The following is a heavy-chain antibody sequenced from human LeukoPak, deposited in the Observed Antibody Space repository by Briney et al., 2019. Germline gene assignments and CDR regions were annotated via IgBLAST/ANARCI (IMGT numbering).Heavy chain of an antibody. CDR2: IYYSGST. Sequence: SETLSLTCTVSGGSIRSYYWSWVRQPQGKGLEWIGYIYYSGSTNYNPSLKSRVTISVDTSKNQFSLKLSSVTAADTAVYYCARGGGLDYYYYYMDVWGKGTTVTISS. J-gene: IGHJ6*03. CDR3: ARGGGLDYYYYYMDV. V-gene: IGHV4-59*01. CDR1: GGSIRSYY. D-gene: IGHD6-6*01.